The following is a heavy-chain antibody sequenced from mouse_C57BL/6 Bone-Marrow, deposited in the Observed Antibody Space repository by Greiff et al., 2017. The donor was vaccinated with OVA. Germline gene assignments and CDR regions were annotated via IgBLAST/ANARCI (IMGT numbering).Heavy chain of an antibody. CDR3: ASMYYYGSSYGYAMDY. D-gene: IGHD1-1*01. CDR1: GYTFTSYW. V-gene: IGHV1-55*01. Sequence: QVQLQQPGAELVKPGASVKMSCKASGYTFTSYWITWVKQRPGQGLEWIGDIYPGSGSTNYNEKFKSKATLTVDTSSSTAYMQLSSLTSEYSAVYYCASMYYYGSSYGYAMDYWGQGTSVTVSS. J-gene: IGHJ4*01. CDR2: IYPGSGST.